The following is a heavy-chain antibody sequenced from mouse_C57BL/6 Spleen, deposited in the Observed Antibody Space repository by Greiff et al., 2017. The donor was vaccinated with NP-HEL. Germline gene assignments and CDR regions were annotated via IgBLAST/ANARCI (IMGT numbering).Heavy chain of an antibody. J-gene: IGHJ2*01. V-gene: IGHV5-9-1*02. D-gene: IGHD1-1*01. Sequence: EVKLVESGEGLVKPGGSLKLSCAASGFTFSSYAMSWVRQTPEKRLEWVAYISSGGDYIYYADTVKGRFTISRDNARNTLYLQMSSLKSEDTAMYYCTREGSPYYFDDWGQGTTLTVSS. CDR1: GFTFSSYA. CDR2: ISSGGDYI. CDR3: TREGSPYYFDD.